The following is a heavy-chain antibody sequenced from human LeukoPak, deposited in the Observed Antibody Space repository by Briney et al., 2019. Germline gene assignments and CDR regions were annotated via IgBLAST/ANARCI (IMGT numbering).Heavy chain of an antibody. D-gene: IGHD6-19*01. J-gene: IGHJ4*02. CDR2: ISAYNGNT. Sequence: ASVKVSCKASGYTFTSYGISWVRQARGQGLEWMGWISAYNGNTNYAQKLQGRVTMTTDTSTSTAYMELRSLRSDDTAVYYCAREGPDYSSGSLGYWGQGTLVTVSS. V-gene: IGHV1-18*01. CDR1: GYTFTSYG. CDR3: AREGPDYSSGSLGY.